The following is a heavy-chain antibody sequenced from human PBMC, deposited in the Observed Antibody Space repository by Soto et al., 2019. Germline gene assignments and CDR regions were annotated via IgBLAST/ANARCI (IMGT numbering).Heavy chain of an antibody. D-gene: IGHD2-2*01. CDR2: SIPIPGTA. V-gene: IGHV1-69*01. CDR1: GGTFGSYA. J-gene: IGHJ6*02. Sequence: QVQLVQSGAEVKKPGSSVKVSCKASGGTFGSYAISWVRQAPGQGREWMGGSIPIPGTANYAQKFQGRVTIAGDESTNTAYMELSSLRSEDTAVYYCARSQGSSTSLEIYYYYYYGMDVWGQGTTVTVSS. CDR3: ARSQGSSTSLEIYYYYYYGMDV.